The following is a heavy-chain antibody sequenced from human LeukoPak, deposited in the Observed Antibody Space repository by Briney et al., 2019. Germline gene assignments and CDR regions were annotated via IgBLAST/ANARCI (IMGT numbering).Heavy chain of an antibody. D-gene: IGHD5-18*01. J-gene: IGHJ4*02. Sequence: GGSLRLSCAASGFTFSSYAMSWVRQAPGKRREWVSSISGSGGSAYYADSVKGRFTISRDNSKNTLYLQMKSLRSDDTAVYYCAADTVMDSYYFDYWGQGTLVTVSS. CDR2: ISGSGGSA. V-gene: IGHV3-23*01. CDR3: AADTVMDSYYFDY. CDR1: GFTFSSYA.